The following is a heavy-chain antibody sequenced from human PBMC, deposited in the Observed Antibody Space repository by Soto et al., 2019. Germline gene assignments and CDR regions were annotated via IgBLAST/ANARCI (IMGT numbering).Heavy chain of an antibody. CDR2: IYYSGST. CDR1: GGSIISYY. V-gene: IGHV4-59*08. D-gene: IGHD3-9*01. CDR3: ARAESGILTGPYFDY. Sequence: SETLSLTCTFSGGSIISYYWIWIRQPPGKGLEWIGYIYYSGSTNYNPSLKSRVTISVDTSKNQFSLKLSSVTAADTAVYYCARAESGILTGPYFDYWGQGTLVTVSS. J-gene: IGHJ4*02.